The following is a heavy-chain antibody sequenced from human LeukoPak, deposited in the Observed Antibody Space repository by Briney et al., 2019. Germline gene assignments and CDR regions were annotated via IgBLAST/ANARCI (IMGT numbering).Heavy chain of an antibody. J-gene: IGHJ4*02. V-gene: IGHV4-59*01. Sequence: SETLSLTCTVSGASFNNYSCHWIRQPPGKGLEWIGYMYYSGSTDYNPSLKSRVTMSLDTSKNQFSLNLSSVTAADTAVYYCARGPTVTTDYWGQGILLTVSS. CDR1: GASFNNYS. CDR3: ARGPTVTTDY. CDR2: MYYSGST. D-gene: IGHD4-17*01.